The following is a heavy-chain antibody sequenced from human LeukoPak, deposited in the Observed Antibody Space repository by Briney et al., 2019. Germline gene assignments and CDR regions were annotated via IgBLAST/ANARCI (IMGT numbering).Heavy chain of an antibody. CDR2: INPSGGST. V-gene: IGHV1-46*01. Sequence: ASVKVSCKASGYTFTSYYTHWVRQAPGQGLEWMGIINPSGGSTSYAQKFQGRVTMTRDTSTSTVYMELSSLRSEDTAVYYCARDRPFYGGEPQNYFDYWGQGTLVTVSS. CDR3: ARDRPFYGGEPQNYFDY. J-gene: IGHJ4*02. D-gene: IGHD4-23*01. CDR1: GYTFTSYY.